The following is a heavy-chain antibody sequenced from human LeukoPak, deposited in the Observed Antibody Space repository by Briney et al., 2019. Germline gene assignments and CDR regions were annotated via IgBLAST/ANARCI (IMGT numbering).Heavy chain of an antibody. V-gene: IGHV3-11*01. Sequence: SCAASGFTFSDYYMSWIRQAPGKGLEWVSXICSSGSTIYYADSVKGRFTISRDNAKNSLYLQMNSLRAEDTAVYYCARGEDYDFWSGYSVYWGQGTLVTVSS. CDR2: ICSSGSTI. CDR1: GFTFSDYY. CDR3: ARGEDYDFWSGYSVY. J-gene: IGHJ4*02. D-gene: IGHD3-3*01.